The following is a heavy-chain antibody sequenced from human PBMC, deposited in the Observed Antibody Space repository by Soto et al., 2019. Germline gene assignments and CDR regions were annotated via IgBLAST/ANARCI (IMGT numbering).Heavy chain of an antibody. D-gene: IGHD1-7*01. CDR1: GGTFSSLG. Sequence: QVQLVQSGAEVKKPGSSLKVSCRASGGTFSSLGISWVRQGPRQGLEWLGGFIPMFGTANYPLKFQGRVTLSANDSTSTAYMELSRLTSEDTAMYFCARDRSGPGIWNYDTFDLWGQGTMVTVSS. CDR3: ARDRSGPGIWNYDTFDL. J-gene: IGHJ3*01. V-gene: IGHV1-69*01. CDR2: FIPMFGTA.